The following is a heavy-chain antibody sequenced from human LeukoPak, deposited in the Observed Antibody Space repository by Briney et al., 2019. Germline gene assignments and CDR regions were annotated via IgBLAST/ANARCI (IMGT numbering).Heavy chain of an antibody. CDR1: GYTFTSYD. V-gene: IGHV1-18*01. Sequence: ASVKVSCKASGYTFTSYDINWVRQATGQGLEWMGWMNPNNGNTNYAQKLQGRVTMTTDTSTSTAYMELRSLRSDDTAVYYCARDMTTGGFDYWGQGTLVTVSS. CDR2: MNPNNGNT. D-gene: IGHD4-4*01. J-gene: IGHJ4*02. CDR3: ARDMTTGGFDY.